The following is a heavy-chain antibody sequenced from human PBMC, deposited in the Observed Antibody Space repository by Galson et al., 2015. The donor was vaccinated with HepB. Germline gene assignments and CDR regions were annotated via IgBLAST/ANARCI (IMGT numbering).Heavy chain of an antibody. J-gene: IGHJ4*02. Sequence: SLRLSCAASGFTFSSSDMTWVRQAPGKGLEWVSTISGSGFSTYYADSVKGRFTISRDNSKNTLYLQMNSPRAEDTAVYYCVKTYGNTDNWGQGTLVTVSS. D-gene: IGHD1-14*01. CDR1: GFTFSSSD. V-gene: IGHV3-23*01. CDR3: VKTYGNTDN. CDR2: ISGSGFST.